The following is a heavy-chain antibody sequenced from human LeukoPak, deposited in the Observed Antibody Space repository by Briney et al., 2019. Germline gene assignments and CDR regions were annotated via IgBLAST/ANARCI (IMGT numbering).Heavy chain of an antibody. D-gene: IGHD7-27*01. V-gene: IGHV4-39*01. Sequence: SETLSLTRTVSGGSISSSSYYWGWIRQPPGKGLEWIGSIYYSGSTYYNPSLKSRVTISVDTSKNQFSLKLSSVTAADTAVYYCARLSGPYYYGMDVWGQGTTVTVSS. CDR1: GGSISSSSYY. CDR3: ARLSGPYYYGMDV. CDR2: IYYSGST. J-gene: IGHJ6*02.